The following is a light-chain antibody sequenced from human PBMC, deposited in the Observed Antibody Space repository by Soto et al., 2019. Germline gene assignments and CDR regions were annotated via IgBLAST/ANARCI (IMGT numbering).Light chain of an antibody. CDR3: QQYGTSPIT. CDR2: GAS. CDR1: QSVSSR. Sequence: ETVLTHSPGTLSFSPWERSTLSFRASQSVSSRLAWYQQKPGQAPRLLISGASSRATGIPDRFSGSGSGTDFILTISRLEPEDFALYLCQQYGTSPITFGQGTRLEIK. J-gene: IGKJ5*01. V-gene: IGKV3-20*01.